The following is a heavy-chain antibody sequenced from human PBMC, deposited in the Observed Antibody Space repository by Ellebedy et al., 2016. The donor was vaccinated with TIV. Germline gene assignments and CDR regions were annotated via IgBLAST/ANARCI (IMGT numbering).Heavy chain of an antibody. D-gene: IGHD2-2*02. CDR1: GSTFSSHA. CDR2: VTDTGNNK. V-gene: IGHV3-30-3*01. Sequence: PGGSLRLSCAASGSTFSSHAMVWVRQAPGKGLEWVASVTDTGNNKYYADSVKGRFTISRDNSKNTLNLQMNSLTTEDTAVYYCARDLYFGKGDALDIWGQGTMVTVSS. J-gene: IGHJ3*02. CDR3: ARDLYFGKGDALDI.